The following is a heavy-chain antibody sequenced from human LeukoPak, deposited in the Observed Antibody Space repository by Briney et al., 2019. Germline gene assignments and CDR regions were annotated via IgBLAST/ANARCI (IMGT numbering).Heavy chain of an antibody. J-gene: IGHJ4*02. D-gene: IGHD3-22*01. V-gene: IGHV4-31*03. CDR2: IYYSGST. CDR3: ARYYDSSGYIDY. Sequence: PSGTLSLTCTVSGGSISSGGYYWSWIRQHPGKGLEWIGYIYYSGSTYYNPSLKSRVTISVDTSKNQFSLKLSSVTAADTAVYYCARYYDSSGYIDYWGQGTLVTVSS. CDR1: GGSISSGGYY.